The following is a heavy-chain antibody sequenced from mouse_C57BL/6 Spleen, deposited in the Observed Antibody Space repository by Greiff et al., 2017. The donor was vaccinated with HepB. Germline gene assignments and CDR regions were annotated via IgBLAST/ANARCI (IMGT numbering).Heavy chain of an antibody. CDR1: GYTFTDYE. V-gene: IGHV1-15*01. D-gene: IGHD2-3*01. CDR2: IDPETGGT. CDR3: TRARAVPYDGYPWFAY. J-gene: IGHJ3*01. Sequence: VQLQQSGAELVRPGASVTLSCKASGYTFTDYEMHWVKQTPVHGLEWIGAIDPETGGTAYNQKFKGQAILTADKSSSTAYMELRSLTSEDSAVYYGTRARAVPYDGYPWFAYWGQGTLVTVSA.